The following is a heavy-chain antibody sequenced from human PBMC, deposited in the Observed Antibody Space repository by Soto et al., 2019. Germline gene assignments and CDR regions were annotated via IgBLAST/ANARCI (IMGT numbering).Heavy chain of an antibody. V-gene: IGHV3-23*01. CDR3: AKGRPGVAAAPDY. D-gene: IGHD2-21*01. J-gene: IGHJ4*02. CDR2: ASASGSGT. Sequence: GGSLRLSCAASGFTFSDYAMAWVRQAPGKGLEWVSSASASGSGTYYADSVKGRFTISRDNSKNTLFLHMTNLRAGDTALYFCAKGRPGVAAAPDYWGQGTLVTVSS. CDR1: GFTFSDYA.